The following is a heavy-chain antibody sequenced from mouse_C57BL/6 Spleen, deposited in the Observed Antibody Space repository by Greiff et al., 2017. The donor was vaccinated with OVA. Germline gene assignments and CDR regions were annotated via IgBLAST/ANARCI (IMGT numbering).Heavy chain of an antibody. D-gene: IGHD1-1*01. Sequence: QVQLQQPGAELVRPGSSVKLSCKASGYTFTSYWMHWVKQRPIQGLEWIGNIDPSDSETHYNQKFKDKATLTVDKSSSTAYMQLSSLTSEDSAVYYCARLDGSPGFAYWGQGTLVTVSA. CDR1: GYTFTSYW. V-gene: IGHV1-52*01. CDR3: ARLDGSPGFAY. J-gene: IGHJ3*01. CDR2: IDPSDSET.